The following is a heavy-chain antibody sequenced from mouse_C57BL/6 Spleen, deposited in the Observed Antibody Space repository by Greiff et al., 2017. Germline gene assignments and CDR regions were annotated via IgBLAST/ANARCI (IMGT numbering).Heavy chain of an antibody. CDR2: INPSSGYT. V-gene: IGHV1-7*01. CDR3: ANDYYGSSYWFAY. Sequence: QVQLKESGAELAKPGASVTLSCKASGYTFTSYWMHWVKQRPGQGLEWIGYINPSSGYTKSNQKLKDKATLTADKSSSTAYMQLSSITYEDSAVYYCANDYYGSSYWFAYWGQGTLVTVSA. J-gene: IGHJ3*01. D-gene: IGHD1-1*01. CDR1: GYTFTSYW.